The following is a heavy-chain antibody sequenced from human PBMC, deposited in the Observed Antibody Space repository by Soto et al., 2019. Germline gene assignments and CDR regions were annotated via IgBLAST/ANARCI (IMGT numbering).Heavy chain of an antibody. Sequence: QVQLVESGGGVVQPGRSLRLSCAASGFTFSNYGMHWVRQAPGKGLEWVAVISYDGSNKYYADSVKGRFTISRDNSKNTLYLQMNSLRAEDTAVSYCAKDLGSGSYLFDAFDIWGQGTMVTVSS. V-gene: IGHV3-30*18. CDR3: AKDLGSGSYLFDAFDI. D-gene: IGHD1-26*01. CDR1: GFTFSNYG. CDR2: ISYDGSNK. J-gene: IGHJ3*02.